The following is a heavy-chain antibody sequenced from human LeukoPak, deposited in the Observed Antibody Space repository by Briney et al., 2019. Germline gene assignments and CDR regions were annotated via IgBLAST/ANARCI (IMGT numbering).Heavy chain of an antibody. V-gene: IGHV3-21*01. CDR1: GFTFSSYS. D-gene: IGHD3-3*01. J-gene: IGHJ5*02. Sequence: GVSQRLFCGASGFTFSSYSVIWVRQAPGKGLEWVSSLSTRSRYIYYADSVKGRFTISKKHAKNQLKLQMNGLSAEDTAVYYCGRVGFRAHYDVCGGSPRGWFDPWGQGALVTVSS. CDR2: LSTRSRYI. CDR3: GRVGFRAHYDVCGGSPRGWFDP.